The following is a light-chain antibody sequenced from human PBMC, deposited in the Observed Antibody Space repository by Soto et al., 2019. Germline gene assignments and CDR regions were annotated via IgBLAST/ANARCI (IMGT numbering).Light chain of an antibody. CDR3: SSSTSNRIYV. CDR1: HNDIGTYDY. J-gene: IGLJ1*01. CDR2: GVT. Sequence: QSVLTQPTSVSGSPGQSITISCTGNHNDIGTYDYVSWYQQHPGRAPRLLIHGVTTRPSGISGRFSASKSGLTASLTISGLQPEDEADYYCSSSTSNRIYVFGPGTKVTV. V-gene: IGLV2-14*03.